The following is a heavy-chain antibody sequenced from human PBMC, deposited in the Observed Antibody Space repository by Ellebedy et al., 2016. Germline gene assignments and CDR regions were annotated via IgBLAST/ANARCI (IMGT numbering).Heavy chain of an antibody. J-gene: IGHJ4*02. CDR1: GYAISNGYY. V-gene: IGHV4-38-2*02. CDR2: IYHSGTT. Sequence: SETLSLTXTVSGYAISNGYYWGWIRQPPGKGLEWIGNIYHSGTTYYNPSLKSRVTISVDTSNNQFSLKLNSVTAADTAVYYCARVGHYSGKEYFDYWGQGTLVPVSS. D-gene: IGHD4-23*01. CDR3: ARVGHYSGKEYFDY.